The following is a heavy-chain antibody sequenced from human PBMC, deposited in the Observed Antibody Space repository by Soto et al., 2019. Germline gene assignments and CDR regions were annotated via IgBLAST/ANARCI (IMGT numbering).Heavy chain of an antibody. D-gene: IGHD3-16*02. V-gene: IGHV3-23*01. CDR2: ISGSAGT. J-gene: IGHJ4*02. Sequence: EVQLLESGGGLIQPGGSLRLSCTASGFTFRTYAMTWFRQAPGRGLEWVSAISGSAGTFYATSVKGRFTISRDNSRSTVYLQMHSLRAEDSAIYYCAIAKDYDFTWWSDRYKSHSWGRGTLVTVSS. CDR1: GFTFRTYA. CDR3: AIAKDYDFTWWSDRYKSHS.